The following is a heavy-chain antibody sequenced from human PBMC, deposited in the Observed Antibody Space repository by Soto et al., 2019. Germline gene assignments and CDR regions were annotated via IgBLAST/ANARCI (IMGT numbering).Heavy chain of an antibody. D-gene: IGHD3-3*01. CDR1: GGTFGNTA. J-gene: IGHJ5*02. CDR3: ARDGDPGYSFWSGPLGGGRFDP. Sequence: QVQLVQSGAEVKEPGSSVNVSCKTSGGTFGNTAVTWVRQVPGQGLERIGGIVPLFGTANYAQKFRGRVMITADESTSTAYMDLSSLRSDATAIYYCARDGDPGYSFWSGPLGGGRFDPWGQGTLVTVSS. V-gene: IGHV1-69*12. CDR2: IVPLFGTA.